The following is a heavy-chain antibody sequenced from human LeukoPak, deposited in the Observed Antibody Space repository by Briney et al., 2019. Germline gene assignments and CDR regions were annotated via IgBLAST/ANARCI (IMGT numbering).Heavy chain of an antibody. CDR3: PKGRELYSYGFNY. V-gene: IGHV4-59*01. Sequence: PSETLSLTCTVSGGSISSYYWSWIRQPPGKELEGIGDIYYSGSTNYNPSLKSRVTISVDTSKNQFSLKLRSVTAADTAVHFWPKGRELYSYGFNYWGQGTLVTVSS. CDR1: GGSISSYY. D-gene: IGHD5-18*01. CDR2: IYYSGST. J-gene: IGHJ4*02.